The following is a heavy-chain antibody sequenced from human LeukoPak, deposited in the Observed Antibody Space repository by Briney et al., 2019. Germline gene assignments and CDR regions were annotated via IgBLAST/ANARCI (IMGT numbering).Heavy chain of an antibody. CDR1: GDRVSSNSAA. V-gene: IGHV6-1*01. J-gene: IGHJ3*02. CDR2: TYYRSKWHY. D-gene: IGHD5-18*01. CDR3: ARPRYSYGLDAFDI. Sequence: SQTLSLTCAISGDRVSSNSAAWNWIRQSPSRGLEWLGRTYYRSKWHYDYAESVKRRITVNPDTSKNQFSLQLNSVTPEDTAVYYCARPRYSYGLDAFDIWGQGTMVTVSS.